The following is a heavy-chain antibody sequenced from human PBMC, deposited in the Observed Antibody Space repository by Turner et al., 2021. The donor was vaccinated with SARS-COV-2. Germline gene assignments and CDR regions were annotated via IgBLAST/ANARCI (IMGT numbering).Heavy chain of an antibody. V-gene: IGHV1-8*01. D-gene: IGHD2-15*01. Sequence: QVQLVKSGAEVKKPGASVKVSCQASGYTFTSYDIIWVRQATGQGHEWMGWMNIKSGNTGYAQKVQAGDTMTRNTSISTAYMELSSLRSEDTAVYYCARGDCRGGSCYDLDYWGQGTLVTVSS. CDR1: GYTFTSYD. J-gene: IGHJ4*02. CDR3: ARGDCRGGSCYDLDY. CDR2: MNIKSGNT.